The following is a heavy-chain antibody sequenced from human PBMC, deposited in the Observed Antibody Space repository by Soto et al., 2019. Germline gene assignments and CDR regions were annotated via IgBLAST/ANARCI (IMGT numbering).Heavy chain of an antibody. CDR2: ISYDGSNK. CDR3: AKEHRNIAAAGTHYFDY. Sequence: QVQLVESGGGVVQPGRSLRLSCAASGFTFSSYGMHWVRQAPGKGLEWVAVISYDGSNKYYADSVKGRFTISRDNSKNTLYLQMNSLRAEDTAVYYCAKEHRNIAAAGTHYFDYWGQGTLVTVSS. V-gene: IGHV3-30*18. J-gene: IGHJ4*02. CDR1: GFTFSSYG. D-gene: IGHD6-13*01.